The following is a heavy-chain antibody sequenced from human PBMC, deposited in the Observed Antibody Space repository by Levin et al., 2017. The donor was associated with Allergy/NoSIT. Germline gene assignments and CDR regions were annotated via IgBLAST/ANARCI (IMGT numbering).Heavy chain of an antibody. J-gene: IGHJ6*02. Sequence: GGSLRLSCKASGGTFSSYAISWVRQAPGQGLEWMGGIIPIFGTANYAQKFQGRVTITADESTSTAYMELSSLRSEDTAVYYCARQTRDYDFWSGYYRAARQQDYYYYGMDGWGQGTTVTVSS. CDR3: ARQTRDYDFWSGYYRAARQQDYYYYGMDG. V-gene: IGHV1-69*01. CDR2: IIPIFGTA. CDR1: GGTFSSYA. D-gene: IGHD3-3*01.